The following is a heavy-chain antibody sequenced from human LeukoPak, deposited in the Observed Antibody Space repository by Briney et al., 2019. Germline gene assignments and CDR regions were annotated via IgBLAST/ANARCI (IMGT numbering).Heavy chain of an antibody. D-gene: IGHD3-10*01. Sequence: GASVKVSCKASGYTFINYYLHWVRQAPGQGLEWMGHIDPNSGGTRFAQKFQGRVTITRNTSISTAYMELSSLRSEDTAVYYCARALYYGSGSLSFYYYYYMDVWGKGTTVTVSS. CDR2: IDPNSGGT. CDR1: GYTFINYY. J-gene: IGHJ6*03. V-gene: IGHV1-8*03. CDR3: ARALYYGSGSLSFYYYYYMDV.